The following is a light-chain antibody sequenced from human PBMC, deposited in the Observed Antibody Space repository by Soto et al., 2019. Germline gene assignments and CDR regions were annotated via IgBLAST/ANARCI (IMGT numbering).Light chain of an antibody. V-gene: IGKV3-20*01. CDR2: GAS. Sequence: IVLTQSPGTLSLSPWERASISCRASQRVSSGYLAWYQQKPGQAPRLLIYGASNRATDIPDRFSGRGSGTDFTLTISRLEPEDFAVYYCQQYGSSPPSSTFGQGTRLEIK. CDR1: QRVSSGY. J-gene: IGKJ5*01. CDR3: QQYGSSPPSST.